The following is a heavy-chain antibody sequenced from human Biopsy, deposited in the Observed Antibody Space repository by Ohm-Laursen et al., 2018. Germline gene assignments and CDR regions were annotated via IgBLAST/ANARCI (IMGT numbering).Heavy chain of an antibody. J-gene: IGHJ4*02. Sequence: SVKVSCKAAAGTFNSYAISWVRQAPGQGLEWVGGIILIFDTANYAQKFQGRVTITADKSTTTSYMVLSSLRSDDTAIYYCARENYYETGGYDGFSDSWGQGTLISVSS. D-gene: IGHD3-16*01. CDR2: IILIFDTA. CDR1: AGTFNSYA. CDR3: ARENYYETGGYDGFSDS. V-gene: IGHV1-69*06.